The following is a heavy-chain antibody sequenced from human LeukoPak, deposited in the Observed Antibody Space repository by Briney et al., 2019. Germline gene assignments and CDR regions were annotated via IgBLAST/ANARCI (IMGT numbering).Heavy chain of an antibody. CDR2: VSGSAGST. J-gene: IGHJ6*03. CDR1: GFTFSSYA. CDR3: AVSFYYYYMDV. V-gene: IGHV3-23*01. Sequence: GGSLRLSCAVSGFTFSSYAMSWVRQAPGKGLEWVSAVSGSAGSTYYADSVKGRFTISRDNSKNTLYLQMNSLRAEDTAVYYCAVSFYYYYMDVWGKGTTVTVSS. D-gene: IGHD1-7*01.